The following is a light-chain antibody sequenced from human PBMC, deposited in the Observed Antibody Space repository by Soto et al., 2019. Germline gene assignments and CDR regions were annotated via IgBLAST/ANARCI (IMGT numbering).Light chain of an antibody. J-gene: IGLJ2*01. Sequence: QSALTQPPSASGSAGQSVTISCTGPTNDVGGFNYVSWYQQHPGRVPKLIIYEVDKRPSGVPDRFSGSKSGNTASLTISGLQTDDEGDYYCCSYVGTNTVVFGGGTKVTVL. CDR2: EVD. CDR3: CSYVGTNTVV. CDR1: TNDVGGFNY. V-gene: IGLV2-8*01.